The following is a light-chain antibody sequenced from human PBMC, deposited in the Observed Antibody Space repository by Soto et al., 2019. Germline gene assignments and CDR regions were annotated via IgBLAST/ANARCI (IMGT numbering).Light chain of an antibody. CDR3: CSYAGSSTYV. CDR2: EGS. CDR1: SSDVGSYNL. Sequence: QSALTQPASVSGSPGQSITISYTGTSSDVGSYNLVSWYQQHPGKAPKLMIYEGSKWPSGVSNRFSGSKSGNTASLTISGLQAEDEADYYCCSYAGSSTYVFGTG. V-gene: IGLV2-23*01. J-gene: IGLJ1*01.